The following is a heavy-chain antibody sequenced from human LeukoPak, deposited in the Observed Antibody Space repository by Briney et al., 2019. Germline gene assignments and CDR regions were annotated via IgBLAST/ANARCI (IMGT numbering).Heavy chain of an antibody. CDR2: IRNSGTST. V-gene: IGHV3-48*03. CDR3: ARDPPDY. J-gene: IGHJ4*02. CDR1: GFTFSSYE. Sequence: GGSLRLSCAASGFTFSSYEMNWVRQAPGKGLEWVSYIRNSGTSTYYADSVKGRFNISRDNAKNTLYLQMNSLRAEDTGVYYCARDPPDYWGQGILVTVSS.